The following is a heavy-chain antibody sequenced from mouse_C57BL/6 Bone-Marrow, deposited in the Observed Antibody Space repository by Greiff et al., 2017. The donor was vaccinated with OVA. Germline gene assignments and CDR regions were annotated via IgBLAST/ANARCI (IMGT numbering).Heavy chain of an antibody. D-gene: IGHD1-1*01. V-gene: IGHV1-64*01. Sequence: VQLQQPGAELVKPGASVKLSCKASGYTFTSYWMHWVKQRPGQGLEWIGMIHPNSGSTNYNEKFKSKATLTVDKSSSTAYMQLSSLTSEDSAVYYCARSPVVAKDFDVWGTGTTVTVSS. J-gene: IGHJ1*03. CDR1: GYTFTSYW. CDR3: ARSPVVAKDFDV. CDR2: IHPNSGST.